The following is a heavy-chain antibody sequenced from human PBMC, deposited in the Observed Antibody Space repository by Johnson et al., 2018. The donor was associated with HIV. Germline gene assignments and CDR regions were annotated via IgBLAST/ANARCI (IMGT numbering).Heavy chain of an antibody. CDR2: IYSSGTT. V-gene: IGHV3-66*01. D-gene: IGHD2-15*01. Sequence: VQLVESGGGLVQPGGSLRLSCAASGFTVSSNYMSWVRQAPGKGLEWVSLIYSSGTTDYADSVQGRFTISRDNSKNTLYLQMSSLRAEDTAVYYCARELPGGDAFDIWGRGTMVTVSS. CDR3: ARELPGGDAFDI. J-gene: IGHJ3*02. CDR1: GFTVSSNY.